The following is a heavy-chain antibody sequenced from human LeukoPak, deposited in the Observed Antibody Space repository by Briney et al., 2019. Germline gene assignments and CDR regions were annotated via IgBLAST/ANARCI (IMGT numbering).Heavy chain of an antibody. D-gene: IGHD2-8*01. J-gene: IGHJ5*02. Sequence: SETLSLTCAVYGVSFSGYYWSWIRQPPGKGLEWIGEINHSGSTNYNPSLKSRVTISVDTSKNQFSLKLSSVTAADTAVYYCARRGPGIVLMVYASNWFDPWGQGTLVTVSS. V-gene: IGHV4-34*01. CDR2: INHSGST. CDR1: GVSFSGYY. CDR3: ARRGPGIVLMVYASNWFDP.